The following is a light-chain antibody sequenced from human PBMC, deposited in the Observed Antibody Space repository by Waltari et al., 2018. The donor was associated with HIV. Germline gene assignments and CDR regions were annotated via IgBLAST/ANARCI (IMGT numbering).Light chain of an antibody. CDR1: SSDVGGYNY. V-gene: IGLV2-14*01. CDR3: CSCTSISTRV. CDR2: EVN. J-gene: IGLJ3*02. Sequence: QSALTQPASVSGSPGQSITISCTGTSSDVGGYNYVSWYQQHPGKAPKLMIFEVNTRPPGVSNRFSGSKSGNTASLTISGLQAEDEADYYCCSCTSISTRVFGGVTKVTVL.